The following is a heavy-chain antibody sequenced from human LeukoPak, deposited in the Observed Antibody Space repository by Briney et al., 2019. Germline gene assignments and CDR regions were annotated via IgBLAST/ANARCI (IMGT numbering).Heavy chain of an antibody. CDR3: ARGFHSSSWYYFDY. CDR1: GYTFTGYY. D-gene: IGHD6-13*01. J-gene: IGHJ4*02. V-gene: IGHV1-2*06. Sequence: ASVKVSCKASGYTFTGYYMHWVRQAPGQGLEWMGRINPNSGGTNYAQKFRGRVTMTRDTSISTAYMELSRLRSDDTAVYYCARGFHSSSWYYFDYWGQGTLVTVSS. CDR2: INPNSGGT.